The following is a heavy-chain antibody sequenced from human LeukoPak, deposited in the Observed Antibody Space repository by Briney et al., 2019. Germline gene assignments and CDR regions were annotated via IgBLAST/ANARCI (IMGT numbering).Heavy chain of an antibody. CDR3: ARGDVAAVSWFDP. D-gene: IGHD6-19*01. CDR2: IIPSFGTE. CDR1: GGTFGSYA. J-gene: IGHJ5*02. Sequence: ASVKVSCKASGGTFGSYAMSWVRQAPGKGLEWMGRIIPSFGTENYAQKVQGRVTITTDKSKSTAYMDLSSLRSEDTAVYYCARGDVAAVSWFDPWGQGTLVTVSS. V-gene: IGHV1-69*05.